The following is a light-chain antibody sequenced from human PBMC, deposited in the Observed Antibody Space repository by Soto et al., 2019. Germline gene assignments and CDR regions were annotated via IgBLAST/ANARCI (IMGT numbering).Light chain of an antibody. J-gene: IGKJ4*01. Sequence: DIQMTQSPSTLSASVGDRVTITCRASQSIGNSLAWYQQKPGEAPNLLIFDVSSLQSGVPPRFSGSGSGTEVTLTIISLQPDDVATYYCQQYNNDSSLTFGGGTKVDI. CDR1: QSIGNS. CDR3: QQYNNDSSLT. V-gene: IGKV1-5*01. CDR2: DVS.